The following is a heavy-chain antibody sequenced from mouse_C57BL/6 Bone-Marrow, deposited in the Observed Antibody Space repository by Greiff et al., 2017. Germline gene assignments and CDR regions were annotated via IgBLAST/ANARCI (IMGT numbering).Heavy chain of an antibody. Sequence: QVQLQQPGAELVKPGASVKLSCKASGYTFTSYWMHWVKQRPGQGLEWIGYINPSSGYTKYNQKFKDKATLTADKSSSTAYMQLSSLTYEDSAVYYCANNWDSYYFDYWGQGTTLTVSS. V-gene: IGHV1-7*01. D-gene: IGHD4-1*01. CDR2: INPSSGYT. CDR3: ANNWDSYYFDY. CDR1: GYTFTSYW. J-gene: IGHJ2*01.